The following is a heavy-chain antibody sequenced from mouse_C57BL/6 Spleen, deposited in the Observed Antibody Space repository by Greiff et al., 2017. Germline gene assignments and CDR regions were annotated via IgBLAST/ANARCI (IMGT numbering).Heavy chain of an antibody. D-gene: IGHD1-1*01. Sequence: QVQLQQSGAELVRPGTSVKVSCKASGYAFTNYLIEWVKQRPGQGLEWIGVINPGSGGTNYNEKFKGKATLTADKSSSTAYMQLSSLTSEDSAVYFCARGAIRYGRDFDYWGQGTTLTVSS. J-gene: IGHJ2*01. V-gene: IGHV1-54*01. CDR1: GYAFTNYL. CDR3: ARGAIRYGRDFDY. CDR2: INPGSGGT.